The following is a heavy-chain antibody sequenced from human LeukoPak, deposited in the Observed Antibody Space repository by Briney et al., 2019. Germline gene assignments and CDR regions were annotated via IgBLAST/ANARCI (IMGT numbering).Heavy chain of an antibody. CDR3: ARRPAAILNWFDP. V-gene: IGHV1-69*05. D-gene: IGHD2-2*01. Sequence: ASVKVSCKASGGTFSSYAISWVRQAPGQGLEWMGGIIPVFGTANYAQKFQGRVTITTDESTSTAYMELSSLRSEDTAVYYCARRPAAILNWFDPWGQGTLVTVSS. J-gene: IGHJ5*02. CDR1: GGTFSSYA. CDR2: IIPVFGTA.